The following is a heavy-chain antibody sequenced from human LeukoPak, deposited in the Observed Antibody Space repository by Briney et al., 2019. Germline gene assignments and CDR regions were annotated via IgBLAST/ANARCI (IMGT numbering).Heavy chain of an antibody. Sequence: GGSLRLSCAASGFTFSSYSMNWVRQAPGKGLEWVSSISSSGTYIYYADSVKGRFTISRDNAKNSLFLQMNSLRAEDTSVYYCARGYYGDNSHFDYWGQGTLVTVSS. CDR1: GFTFSSYS. J-gene: IGHJ4*02. V-gene: IGHV3-21*01. CDR3: ARGYYGDNSHFDY. CDR2: ISSSGTYI. D-gene: IGHD4-23*01.